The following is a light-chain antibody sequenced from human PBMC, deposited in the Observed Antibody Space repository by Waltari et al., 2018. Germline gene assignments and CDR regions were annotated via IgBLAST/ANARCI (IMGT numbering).Light chain of an antibody. CDR3: TSYSGSDTVI. CDR1: SSDIGGYNY. J-gene: IGLJ2*01. CDR2: EVT. Sequence: QSALTQPPSASGSPGQSVTISCTGTSSDIGGYNYVSWYQQHPGKAPKLMIYEVTERPAGVPGRFSGSKSGNAASLTVSGLRTEDEADYYCTSYSGSDTVIFGGGTKLTVL. V-gene: IGLV2-8*01.